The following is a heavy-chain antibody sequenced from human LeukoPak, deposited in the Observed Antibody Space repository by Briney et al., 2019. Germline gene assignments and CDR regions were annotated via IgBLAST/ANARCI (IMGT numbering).Heavy chain of an antibody. CDR3: ARDRNTDFWSGYYTNYFDS. J-gene: IGHJ4*02. D-gene: IGHD3-3*01. V-gene: IGHV3-NL1*01. Sequence: GGSLRLSCAASGFTFSSYGMHWVRQAPGKGLEWVSVIYSGGSTYYADSVKGRFTISRDNSKNTLYLQMNSLRAEDTAVYYCARDRNTDFWSGYYTNYFDSWGQGTLDTVSS. CDR2: IYSGGST. CDR1: GFTFSSYG.